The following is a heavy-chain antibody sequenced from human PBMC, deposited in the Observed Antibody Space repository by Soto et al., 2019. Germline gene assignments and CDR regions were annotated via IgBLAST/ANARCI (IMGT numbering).Heavy chain of an antibody. CDR3: ARYGISLHSSPTDY. CDR2: ISSSSSYT. Sequence: KPGGSLRLSCAASGFTFSDYYMSWIRQAPGKGLEWVSYISSSSSYTNYADSVKGRFTISRDNAKNSLYLQMNSLRAEDTAVYYCARYGISLHSSPTDYWGQGTLVTVSS. CDR1: GFTFSDYY. J-gene: IGHJ4*02. V-gene: IGHV3-11*06. D-gene: IGHD6-13*01.